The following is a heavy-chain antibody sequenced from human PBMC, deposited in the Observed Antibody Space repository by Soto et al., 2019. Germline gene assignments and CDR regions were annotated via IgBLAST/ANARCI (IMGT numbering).Heavy chain of an antibody. D-gene: IGHD3-16*02. Sequence: QVQLVESGGGVVQPGRSLRLSCAASGFTFSYYNMHWVRQAPGKGLEWVAVISYDGGEKYYADSVKGRFTISRDNSKNTLTLQMNGLRVDDKAVYYCAKALGALSPESYDSWGQGTLITVSS. CDR1: GFTFSYYN. V-gene: IGHV3-30*18. J-gene: IGHJ4*02. CDR3: AKALGALSPESYDS. CDR2: ISYDGGEK.